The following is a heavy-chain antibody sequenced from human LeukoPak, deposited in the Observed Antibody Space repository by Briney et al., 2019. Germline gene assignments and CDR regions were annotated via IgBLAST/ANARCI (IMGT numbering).Heavy chain of an antibody. CDR3: ARDLRAGGTWSYGVYFDL. V-gene: IGHV6-1*01. D-gene: IGHD4-17*01. CDR1: GDSVSSNSAA. J-gene: IGHJ2*01. Sequence: KPSQTLSLTCAISGDSVSSNSAAWNWIRQSPSRGLEWLGRTYFRSKWYNGYAVSVKSRITINPDTSKNQFSLQLNSVTPEDTAVYYCARDLRAGGTWSYGVYFDLWGRGTLVTVSS. CDR2: TYFRSKWYN.